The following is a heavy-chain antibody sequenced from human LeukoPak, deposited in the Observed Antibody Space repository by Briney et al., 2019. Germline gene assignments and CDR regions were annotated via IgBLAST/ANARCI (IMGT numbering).Heavy chain of an antibody. D-gene: IGHD3-9*01. Sequence: SETLSLTCTVSGGSISSYYWSWIRQPAGKGLEWIRRIYTSGGTNYNPSLKSRVTMSVDTSKNQFSLKLSSVTAADTAVYYCARDVTDYDILTGSPLLAFDIWGQGTMVTVSS. V-gene: IGHV4-4*07. CDR1: GGSISSYY. CDR2: IYTSGGT. J-gene: IGHJ3*02. CDR3: ARDVTDYDILTGSPLLAFDI.